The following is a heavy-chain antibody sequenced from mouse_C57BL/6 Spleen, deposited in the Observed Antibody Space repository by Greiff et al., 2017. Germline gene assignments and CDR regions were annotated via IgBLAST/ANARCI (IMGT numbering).Heavy chain of an antibody. CDR1: GYTFTSYW. V-gene: IGHV1-74*01. J-gene: IGHJ2*01. Sequence: VQLQQPGAELVKPGASVKVSCKASGYTFTSYWMHWVKQRPGQGLEWIGRIHPSDSDTNYNQKFKGKATLTVDKSSSTAYMQLSSLTSEDSAVYYCARCITTVVEEPYYFDYWGQGTTLTVSS. CDR2: IHPSDSDT. CDR3: ARCITTVVEEPYYFDY. D-gene: IGHD1-1*01.